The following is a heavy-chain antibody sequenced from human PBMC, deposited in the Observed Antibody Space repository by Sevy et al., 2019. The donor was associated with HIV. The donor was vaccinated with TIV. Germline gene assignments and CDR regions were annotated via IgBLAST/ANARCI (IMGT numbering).Heavy chain of an antibody. J-gene: IGHJ4*02. Sequence: SETLSPTCAVYGGSFSGYYWSWIRQPPGKGLEWIGEINHSGSTNYNPSLKSRVTISVDTSKNQFSLKLSSVTAADTAVHYCAREEEQWLVFDYWGQGTLVTVSS. D-gene: IGHD6-19*01. CDR1: GGSFSGYY. V-gene: IGHV4-34*01. CDR3: AREEEQWLVFDY. CDR2: INHSGST.